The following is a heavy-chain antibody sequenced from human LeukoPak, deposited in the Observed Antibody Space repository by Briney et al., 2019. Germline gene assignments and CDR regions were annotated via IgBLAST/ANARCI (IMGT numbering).Heavy chain of an antibody. Sequence: GGSLRLSCAASGFTFSSSGMTWVRQAPGKGLEWVAALKGNGANTYYADSVRGRFTISRDSSKNMLYLQMTSLRAEDTAIYYCAKDLGRILIATPRDAFDIWGLGTVVTVSS. CDR3: AKDLGRILIATPRDAFDI. D-gene: IGHD6-6*01. J-gene: IGHJ3*02. CDR1: GFTFSSSG. CDR2: LKGNGANT. V-gene: IGHV3-23*01.